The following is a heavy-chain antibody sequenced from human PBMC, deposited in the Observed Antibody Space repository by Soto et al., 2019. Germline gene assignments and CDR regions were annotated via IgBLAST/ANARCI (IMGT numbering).Heavy chain of an antibody. CDR2: INHSGSP. Sequence: SETLSLTCVLSGSLPVGSLSTYFWTWIRQPPGKGLEWTGEINHSGSPNYSPSLRGRVTISLDTSKKQFSLNLSSVTAADTAVYFCARARFSQWSQDYYGLDVWGQGTTVTVSS. CDR1: GSLPVGSLSTYF. J-gene: IGHJ6*02. D-gene: IGHD3-3*01. CDR3: ARARFSQWSQDYYGLDV. V-gene: IGHV4-34*01.